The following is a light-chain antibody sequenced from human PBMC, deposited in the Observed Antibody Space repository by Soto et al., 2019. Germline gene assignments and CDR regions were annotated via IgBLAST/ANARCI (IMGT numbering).Light chain of an antibody. CDR2: DAS. CDR1: QGISSA. V-gene: IGKV1D-13*01. CDR3: QQFNNYSLT. J-gene: IGKJ4*01. Sequence: AIQLTQSPSSLSASVGDRVTVTCRASQGISSALAWYQQKPGRAPKLLIYDASHLEGGVPSRFSGRGSETDFALTISSLQPEDFATYYCQQFNNYSLTFGGGTKVEIK.